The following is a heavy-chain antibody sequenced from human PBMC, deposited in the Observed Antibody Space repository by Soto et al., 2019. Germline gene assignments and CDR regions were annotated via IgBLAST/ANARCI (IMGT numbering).Heavy chain of an antibody. CDR1: GGSISSYY. Sequence: PSETLSLTCTVSGGSISSYYWSWIRQPAGKGLEWIGRIYTSGSTNYNPSLKSRVTMSVDTSKNQFSLKLSSVTAADTAVYYCARVNYDLLTGYLYCDYWGQGTLGTVSS. CDR2: IYTSGST. CDR3: ARVNYDLLTGYLYCDY. V-gene: IGHV4-4*07. J-gene: IGHJ4*02. D-gene: IGHD3-9*01.